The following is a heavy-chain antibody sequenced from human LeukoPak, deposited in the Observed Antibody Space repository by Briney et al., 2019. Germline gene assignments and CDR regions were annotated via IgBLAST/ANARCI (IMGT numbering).Heavy chain of an antibody. CDR1: GFTFSDYG. CDR2: ISYDGRK. V-gene: IGHV3-30*18. Sequence: GGSLRLSCAASGFTFSDYGIHWVRQAPGKGLEWVALISYDGRKYFANSVEGRITISRYNSKNMVYLQMNRLRTQDTAVYYCAKAPGTAYPDYWGQETLVTVSS. J-gene: IGHJ4*02. CDR3: AKAPGTAYPDY. D-gene: IGHD1-14*01.